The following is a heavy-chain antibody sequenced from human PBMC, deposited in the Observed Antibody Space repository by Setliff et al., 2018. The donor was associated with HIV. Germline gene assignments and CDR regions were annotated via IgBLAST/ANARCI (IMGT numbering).Heavy chain of an antibody. J-gene: IGHJ4*02. CDR1: GGSISITSYS. Sequence: PSETLSLTCTISGGSISITSYSWGWIRQPPGEGLEWIGSIHYSGNTYYNPSLKRRVTISEDTSKNQFSLKLTSVTAADTAVYYCATLHSSGWPYYSDYWGQGILVTVSS. D-gene: IGHD6-19*01. CDR2: IHYSGNT. V-gene: IGHV4-39*01. CDR3: ATLHSSGWPYYSDY.